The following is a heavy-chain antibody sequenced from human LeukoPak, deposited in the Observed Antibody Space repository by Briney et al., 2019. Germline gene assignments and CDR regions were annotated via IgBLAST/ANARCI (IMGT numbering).Heavy chain of an antibody. Sequence: GGSLRLSCAASGFTFNTYPMHWVRQAPGKGLEWVAVVSHDESQKYYADSVKGRFTISRDNSRKTLYLQMNSLRAEDTAVYYCARDTFGSFDYWGQGTLVTVSS. J-gene: IGHJ4*02. D-gene: IGHD3-16*01. V-gene: IGHV3-30*03. CDR1: GFTFNTYP. CDR3: ARDTFGSFDY. CDR2: VSHDESQK.